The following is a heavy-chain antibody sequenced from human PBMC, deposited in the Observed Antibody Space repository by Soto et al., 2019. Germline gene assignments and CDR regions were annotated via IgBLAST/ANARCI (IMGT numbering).Heavy chain of an antibody. D-gene: IGHD3-10*01. V-gene: IGHV3-30*03. J-gene: IGHJ5*02. CDR1: GFTFSSYG. CDR3: ARGKTYYYGSGLDP. Sequence: GGSLRLSCAASGFTFSSYGMHWVRQAPGKGLEWVAVISYDGSNIYYADSVKGRFTISRDNSKNTLYLQMNSLRAEDTAVYYCARGKTYYYGSGLDPWGQGTLVTVSS. CDR2: ISYDGSNI.